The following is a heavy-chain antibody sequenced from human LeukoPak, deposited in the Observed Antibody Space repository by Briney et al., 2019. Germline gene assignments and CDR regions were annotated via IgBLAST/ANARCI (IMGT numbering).Heavy chain of an antibody. J-gene: IGHJ3*02. CDR1: KFTFNNYA. Sequence: PGGSLRLSCAAAKFTFNNYAMSWVRQAPGKGLEWVSGISGGGSGSNTHYADSVTGRFTISRDTSEKTLYLQMNSLRAEDTAVYYCAKVVSGNWGGFDIWGQGTMVTVSS. CDR3: AKVVSGNWGGFDI. V-gene: IGHV3-23*01. D-gene: IGHD1-1*01. CDR2: ISGGGSGSNT.